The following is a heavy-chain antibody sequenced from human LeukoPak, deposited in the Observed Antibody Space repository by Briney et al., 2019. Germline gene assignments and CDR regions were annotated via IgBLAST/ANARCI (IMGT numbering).Heavy chain of an antibody. D-gene: IGHD5-18*01. Sequence: GGSLRLSCAASGFTFSDHYMDWVRQAPGKGLEWVGRSRNKANSYTTEYAASVKGRFTISRDDSKNSLYLQMNSLKTEDTAVYYCARVMVPGYSYFNWGQEPWSPSPQ. CDR2: SRNKANSYTT. CDR1: GFTFSDHY. CDR3: ARVMVPGYSYFN. V-gene: IGHV3-72*01. J-gene: IGHJ4*01.